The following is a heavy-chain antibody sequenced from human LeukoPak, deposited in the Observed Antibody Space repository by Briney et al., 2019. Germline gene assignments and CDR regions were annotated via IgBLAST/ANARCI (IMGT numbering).Heavy chain of an antibody. CDR1: GFTFSSYE. Sequence: GGSLRLSCAASGFTFSSYEMNWVRQAPGKGLEWVSYISSSGSIIYYADSVKGRFTISRDNAKNSLYLQMNSLRAEDTAVYYCASIVVVPAAISWGQGTLVTVSS. D-gene: IGHD2-2*02. CDR3: ASIVVVPAAIS. J-gene: IGHJ5*02. V-gene: IGHV3-48*03. CDR2: ISSSGSII.